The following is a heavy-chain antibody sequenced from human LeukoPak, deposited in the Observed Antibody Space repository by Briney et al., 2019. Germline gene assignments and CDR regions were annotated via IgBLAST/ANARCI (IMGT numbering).Heavy chain of an antibody. D-gene: IGHD1-26*01. Sequence: GGSLRLSCAASGFTFSDHYMDWVRQAPGKGLEWVGRTRNKANSYTTEYAASVKGRFTISRDDSKNSLYLQMNSLKTEDTAVYYYARGLHSGSYYFDYWGQGTLVTVSS. CDR1: GFTFSDHY. J-gene: IGHJ4*02. V-gene: IGHV3-72*01. CDR2: TRNKANSYTT. CDR3: ARGLHSGSYYFDY.